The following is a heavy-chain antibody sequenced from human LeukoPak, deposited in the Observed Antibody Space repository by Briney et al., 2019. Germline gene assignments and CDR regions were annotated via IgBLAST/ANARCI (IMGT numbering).Heavy chain of an antibody. CDR1: DGSISSGDYY. V-gene: IGHV4-30-4*08. CDR3: ARWSHYDFWRFDP. CDR2: IYYSGST. Sequence: SETLSLTCTVSDGSISSGDYYWSWIRQPPGKGLEWIGYIYYSGSTYYNPSLKSRVTISVDTSKNQFSLKLSSVTAADTAVYYCARWSHYDFWRFDPWGQGTLVTVSS. J-gene: IGHJ5*02. D-gene: IGHD3-3*01.